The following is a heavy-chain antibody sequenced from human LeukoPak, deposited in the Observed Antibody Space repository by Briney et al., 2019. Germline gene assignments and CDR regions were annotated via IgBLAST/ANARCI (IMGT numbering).Heavy chain of an antibody. V-gene: IGHV4-59*01. Sequence: KPSETLSLTCTVSGGSISSYYWSWIRQPPGKGLEWIGYIYYSGSTNYNPSLKSRVTISVDTSKNQFSLKLSSVTAADTAVYYCARDSPYYYDSSGYMDVWGQGTTVTVSS. J-gene: IGHJ6*02. CDR3: ARDSPYYYDSSGYMDV. CDR1: GGSISSYY. CDR2: IYYSGST. D-gene: IGHD3-22*01.